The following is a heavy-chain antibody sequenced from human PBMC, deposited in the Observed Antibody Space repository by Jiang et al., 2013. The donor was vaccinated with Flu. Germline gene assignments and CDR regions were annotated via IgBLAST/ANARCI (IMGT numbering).Heavy chain of an antibody. CDR1: GFNFAASRFTFSDFW. CDR2: IKQDGSEQ. D-gene: IGHD2/OR15-2a*01. J-gene: IGHJ1*01. CDR3: ARHGAGSPDSYYAH. Sequence: LVQPRGRSLRLSCAASGFNFAASRFTFSDFWMTWVRQAPGKGLEWVANIKQDGSEQHYVDSVRGRFTVSRDNAKNSLFLQMNSLSPEDTAVYYCARHGAGSPDSYYAHWGHGTLVTVSS. V-gene: IGHV3-7*01.